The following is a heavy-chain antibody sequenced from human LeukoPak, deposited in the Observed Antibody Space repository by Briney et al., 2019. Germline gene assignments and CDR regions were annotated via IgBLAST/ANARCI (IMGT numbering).Heavy chain of an antibody. D-gene: IGHD4-17*01. V-gene: IGHV3-33*01. CDR1: GFTFSRYG. CDR3: ARDFGDHGDYFDY. Sequence: GGSLRLSCAASGFTFSRYGMHWVRQAPGKGLEWVAVIWYDGSNKYYADSVKGRFTISRDNAKNSVYLQMNSLRDEVTAGYHCARDFGDHGDYFDYWGQGTLVTVSS. J-gene: IGHJ4*02. CDR2: IWYDGSNK.